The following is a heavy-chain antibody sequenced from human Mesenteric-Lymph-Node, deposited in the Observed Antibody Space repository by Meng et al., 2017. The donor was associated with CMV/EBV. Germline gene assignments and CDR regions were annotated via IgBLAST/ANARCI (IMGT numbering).Heavy chain of an antibody. V-gene: IGHV3-66*01. Sequence: EGQLGGSGGGFGQAGGSLRASCGASGFNVRDKYMSWVRQAPGKGLEWVCIIYRGDNTYYIDSVKVRFTVSRYNSKNTMYLQRNSLRVEDTAVYYCTGDSVSNPNLDYWGQGTLVTVSS. D-gene: IGHD3-10*01. CDR2: IYRGDNT. CDR3: TGDSVSNPNLDY. CDR1: GFNVRDKY. J-gene: IGHJ4*02.